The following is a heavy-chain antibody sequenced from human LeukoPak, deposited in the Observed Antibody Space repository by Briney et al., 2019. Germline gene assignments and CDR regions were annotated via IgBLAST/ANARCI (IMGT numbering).Heavy chain of an antibody. V-gene: IGHV4-34*01. Sequence: SETLSLTCAVYGGSFSGYYWSWIRQPPGKGLEWIGEINHSGSTNYNPSLKSRVTISVDTSKNQFSLKLSSVTAADTAVYYCARSGYPYNPNFDYWGQGTLVTVSS. CDR1: GGSFSGYY. CDR2: INHSGST. D-gene: IGHD3-3*01. J-gene: IGHJ4*02. CDR3: ARSGYPYNPNFDY.